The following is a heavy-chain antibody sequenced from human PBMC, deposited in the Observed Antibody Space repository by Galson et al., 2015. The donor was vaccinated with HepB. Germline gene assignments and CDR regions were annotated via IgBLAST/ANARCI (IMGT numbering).Heavy chain of an antibody. J-gene: IGHJ6*02. CDR2: IRSNAYGGTT. D-gene: IGHD2-15*01. Sequence: SLRLSCAASGLTFGDCAMSWFRQAPGKGLEWVGFIRSNAYGGTTEYAASVKGRFTISRDDSKSIAYLQMNSLKTEDTAVYYCTRDPGRGATRAFVGYGMDVWGQGTTVTVSS. V-gene: IGHV3-49*03. CDR1: GLTFGDCA. CDR3: TRDPGRGATRAFVGYGMDV.